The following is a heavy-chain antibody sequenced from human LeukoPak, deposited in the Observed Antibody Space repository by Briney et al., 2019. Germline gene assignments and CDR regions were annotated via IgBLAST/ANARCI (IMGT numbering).Heavy chain of an antibody. J-gene: IGHJ4*02. CDR1: GFTFSSYA. CDR2: ISGSGGST. CDR3: ARESITMVRGVITRYFDY. Sequence: PGGSLRLSCAASGFTFSSYAMSWVRQAPGKGLEWVSVISGSGGSTYYADSVKGRFTISRDNSKNTLYLQMNSLRAEDTAVYYCARESITMVRGVITRYFDYWGQGTLVTVSS. D-gene: IGHD3-10*01. V-gene: IGHV3-23*01.